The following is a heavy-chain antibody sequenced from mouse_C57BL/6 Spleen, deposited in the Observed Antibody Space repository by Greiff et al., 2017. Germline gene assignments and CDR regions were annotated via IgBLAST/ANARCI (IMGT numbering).Heavy chain of an antibody. CDR1: GFTFTDYY. D-gene: IGHD2-4*01. CDR3: ARYGGLRRSYYAMDY. CDR2: IRNKANGYTT. V-gene: IGHV7-3*01. Sequence: EVMLVESGGGLVQPGGSLSLSCAASGFTFTDYYISWVRQPPGKALEWLGFIRNKANGYTTEYSASVKGRFTIARDNSHSILYLQMNALRAEDSATYDCARYGGLRRSYYAMDYWGQGASVTVAS. J-gene: IGHJ4*01.